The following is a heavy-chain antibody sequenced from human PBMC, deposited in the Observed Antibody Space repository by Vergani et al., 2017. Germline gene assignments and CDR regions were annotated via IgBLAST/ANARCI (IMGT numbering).Heavy chain of an antibody. CDR1: GGTFSSYA. Sequence: QVQLVQSGAEVKKPGSSVKVSCKASGGTFSSYAISWVRQAPGQGLEWMGRIIPIFGTANYAQKLQGRVTITADESTSTAYMELSSLRSEDTAVYYCARDVNGAYCGGDCYSGGGDAFDIWGQGTMVTVSS. D-gene: IGHD2-21*02. J-gene: IGHJ3*02. V-gene: IGHV1-69*13. CDR3: ARDVNGAYCGGDCYSGGGDAFDI. CDR2: IIPIFGTA.